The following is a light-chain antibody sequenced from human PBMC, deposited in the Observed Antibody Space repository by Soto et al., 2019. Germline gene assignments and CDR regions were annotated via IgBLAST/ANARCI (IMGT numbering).Light chain of an antibody. V-gene: IGKV2-28*01. CDR1: HSLLHSNGCNY. J-gene: IGKJ1*01. Sequence: IVMTQSPLSLPVTPGEPASISCRSSHSLLHSNGCNYLDWYLQKPGQSPQLLIYLGSNRASGVPDRFSGSGSGTDFTLKISRVEAEDVGVYYCMQALQTPWTFGQGTKVDIK. CDR2: LGS. CDR3: MQALQTPWT.